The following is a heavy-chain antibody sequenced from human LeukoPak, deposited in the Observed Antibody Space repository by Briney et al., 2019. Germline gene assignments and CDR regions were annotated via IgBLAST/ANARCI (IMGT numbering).Heavy chain of an antibody. V-gene: IGHV3-30-3*01. CDR3: ARDTQTGVDY. CDR2: ISYDGSNK. D-gene: IGHD1-1*01. Sequence: PGGSLRLSCAASGFTFSSYAMHWVRQAPGKGLEWVAVISYDGSNKYYADSVKGRFTISRDNSKNTLYLQMNSLRAEDTAVYYCARDTQTGVDYWGQGTLVTVSS. CDR1: GFTFSSYA. J-gene: IGHJ4*02.